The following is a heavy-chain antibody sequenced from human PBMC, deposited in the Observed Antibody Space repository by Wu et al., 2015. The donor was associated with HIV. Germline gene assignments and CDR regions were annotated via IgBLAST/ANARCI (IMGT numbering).Heavy chain of an antibody. CDR1: GYTFTSYY. V-gene: IGHV1-46*01. J-gene: IGHJ4*02. CDR3: ARDRVDSSSWYVGLFDY. Sequence: QVQLVQSGAEVKKPGASVKVSCKASGYTFTSYYMHWVRQAPGQGLEWMGIINPSGGSTSYAQKFQGRVTMTRDTSTSAVYMELSSLRSEDTAVYYCARDRVDSSSWYVGLFDYWGQGTLVTVSS. D-gene: IGHD6-13*01. CDR2: INPSGGST.